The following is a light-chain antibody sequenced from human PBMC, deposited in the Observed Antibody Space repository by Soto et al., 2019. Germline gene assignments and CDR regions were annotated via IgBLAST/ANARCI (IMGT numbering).Light chain of an antibody. CDR2: EVT. Sequence: QSALTQPASVSGSPGQSITISCTGTRSDVGTYNVVSWYQQYPGKAPKLMIYEVTKWPSGVSNRFSGSKSGNTASLTISGLQADDEADYYCCSYAGSSTWVFGGGTKLTVL. CDR1: RSDVGTYNV. CDR3: CSYAGSSTWV. J-gene: IGLJ3*02. V-gene: IGLV2-23*02.